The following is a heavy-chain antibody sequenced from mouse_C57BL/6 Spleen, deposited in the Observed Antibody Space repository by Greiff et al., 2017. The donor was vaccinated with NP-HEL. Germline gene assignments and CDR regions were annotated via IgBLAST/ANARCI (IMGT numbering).Heavy chain of an antibody. CDR1: GFTFSDYG. CDR3: ATGDGNYPFDY. V-gene: IGHV5-17*01. D-gene: IGHD2-1*01. Sequence: EVQLVESGGGLVKPGGSLKLSCAASGFTFSDYGMHWVRQAPEKGLEWVAYISSGSSTIYYVDTVKGRFTISRDNAKNTLFLQMTSLRSEDTAMYYCATGDGNYPFDYWGQGTTLTVSS. J-gene: IGHJ2*01. CDR2: ISSGSSTI.